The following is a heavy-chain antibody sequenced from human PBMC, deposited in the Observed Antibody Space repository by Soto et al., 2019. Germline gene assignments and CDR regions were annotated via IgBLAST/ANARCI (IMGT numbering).Heavy chain of an antibody. CDR1: GFTFSTYA. CDR2: ISGGGGTT. D-gene: IGHD6-19*01. Sequence: GGSLRLSCVVSGFTFSTYAMNWVRQAPGRGLEWVSGISGGGGTTYYAVAVKGRFTISRDNSKNTLSLQMNSLRVEDTAVYYCAKGAYAVTGLFDFWGQGALVTVSS. CDR3: AKGAYAVTGLFDF. V-gene: IGHV3-23*01. J-gene: IGHJ4*02.